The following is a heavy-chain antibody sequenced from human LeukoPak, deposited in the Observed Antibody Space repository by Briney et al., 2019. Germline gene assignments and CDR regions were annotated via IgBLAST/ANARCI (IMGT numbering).Heavy chain of an antibody. CDR1: GFTFSSYA. V-gene: IGHV3-30-3*01. CDR2: ISYDGSNK. J-gene: IGHJ6*02. Sequence: GRSLRLSCAASGFTFSSYAMHWVRQAPGKGLEWVAVISYDGSNKYYADSVKGRFTISRDNSKNTLYLQMNSLRAEDTAIYYCANYCSGGSCSTSFYYYGLDVWGQGTTVTVSS. D-gene: IGHD2-15*01. CDR3: ANYCSGGSCSTSFYYYGLDV.